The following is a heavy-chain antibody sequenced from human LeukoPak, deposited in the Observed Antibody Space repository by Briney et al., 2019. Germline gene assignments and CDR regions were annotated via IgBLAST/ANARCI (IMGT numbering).Heavy chain of an antibody. J-gene: IGHJ3*02. D-gene: IGHD2-2*02. CDR2: VSIDGQNN. CDR1: GFTFRNYV. V-gene: IGHV3-30*04. Sequence: AGTLRLSCAASGFTFRNYVFYWVRQAPGTGLEWVAAVSIDGQNNYSADPVKGRFTTSRDNSTNTLSLQMHSLRPADAALYYGARVRVPAAIFADLDRWGQGTMVSVSS. CDR3: ARVRVPAAIFADLDR.